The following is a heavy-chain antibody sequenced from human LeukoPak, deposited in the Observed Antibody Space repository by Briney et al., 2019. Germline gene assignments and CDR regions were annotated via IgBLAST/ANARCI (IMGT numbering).Heavy chain of an antibody. D-gene: IGHD6-6*01. V-gene: IGHV3-7*03. CDR1: GFMFSSNW. CDR2: IKQDGSEK. CDR3: GSSMDY. Sequence: GGSLRLSCAASGFMFSSNWMSWVRQAPGKGLEWVANIKQDGSEKYYVDSVKGRFTISRDNAKNSLYLQMNSLRVEDTAVYYCGSSMDYWGQGTLVTVSS. J-gene: IGHJ4*02.